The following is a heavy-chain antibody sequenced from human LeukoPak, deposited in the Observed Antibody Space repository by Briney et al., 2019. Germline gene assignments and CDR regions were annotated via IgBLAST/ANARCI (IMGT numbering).Heavy chain of an antibody. CDR3: ARTVGHNWNDGGGWFDP. CDR2: IYTSGRT. D-gene: IGHD1-1*01. J-gene: IGHJ5*02. Sequence: SETLSLTCTVSGGSISNYYWNWIRQPAGKGLEWIGRIYTSGRTNYNTSLKSRVTMSADTSKNQLSLKLSSVTAADTAVYYCARTVGHNWNDGGGWFDPWGQGTLVTVSS. V-gene: IGHV4-4*07. CDR1: GGSISNYY.